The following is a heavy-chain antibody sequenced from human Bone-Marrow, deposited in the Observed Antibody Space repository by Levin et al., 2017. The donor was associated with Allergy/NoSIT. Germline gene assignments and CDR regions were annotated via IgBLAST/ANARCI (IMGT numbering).Heavy chain of an antibody. CDR2: ITWISGTT. V-gene: IGHV3-20*04. D-gene: IGHD1-7*01. J-gene: IGHJ3*01. Sequence: GESLKISCAASQFIFDDHGMSWVRQAPGKGLEWVSGITWISGTTGYADSVKGRFTISRDNAKNTLYLQMNSLRVEDTALYYCARVGNYAVVADAFDLWGQGTMVTVSS. CDR1: QFIFDDHG. CDR3: ARVGNYAVVADAFDL.